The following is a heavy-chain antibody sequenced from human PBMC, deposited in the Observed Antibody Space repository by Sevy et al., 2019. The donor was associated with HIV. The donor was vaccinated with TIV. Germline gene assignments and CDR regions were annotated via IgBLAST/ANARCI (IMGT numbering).Heavy chain of an antibody. CDR1: GFTFSSYS. CDR2: ISSSSSTI. D-gene: IGHD3-10*01. Sequence: GGSLRLSCAASGFTFSSYSMNWVRQAPGKGLEWVSYISSSSSTIYYADSVKGRFTISRDNAKNSLYLQMNSLRDEDTAVYYCAERNYGSGIFAFDIWGQGTMVTVSS. V-gene: IGHV3-48*02. J-gene: IGHJ3*02. CDR3: AERNYGSGIFAFDI.